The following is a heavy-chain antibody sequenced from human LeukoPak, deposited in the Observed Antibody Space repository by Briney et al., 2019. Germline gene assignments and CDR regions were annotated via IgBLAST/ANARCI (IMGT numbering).Heavy chain of an antibody. CDR1: GGSISSYY. V-gene: IGHV4-4*07. J-gene: IGHJ4*02. Sequence: SETLSLTCTVSGGSISSYYWSWIRQPAGKGLEWIGRIYTSGSTNYNPSLKSRVTMSVDTSKNQFSLKLSSVTAADTAVYYCARARPSQEYSGSYYGALGFDYWGQGTLVTVSS. CDR3: ARARPSQEYSGSYYGALGFDY. CDR2: IYTSGST. D-gene: IGHD1-26*01.